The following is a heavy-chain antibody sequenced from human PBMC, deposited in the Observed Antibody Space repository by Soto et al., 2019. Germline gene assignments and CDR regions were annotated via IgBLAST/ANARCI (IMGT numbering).Heavy chain of an antibody. CDR2: INPNGGNI. CDR3: ARGRASGSYYLLDY. Sequence: ASVKVSGKASGNTFTSYDINWVRQATGHGLEWMGWINPNGGNIGYAQKFQGRVTMTRDTAIRTAYMEVSRLRSDDTAVYYCARGRASGSYYLLDYWGQGTLVTVSS. CDR1: GNTFTSYD. V-gene: IGHV1-8*01. D-gene: IGHD3-10*01. J-gene: IGHJ4*02.